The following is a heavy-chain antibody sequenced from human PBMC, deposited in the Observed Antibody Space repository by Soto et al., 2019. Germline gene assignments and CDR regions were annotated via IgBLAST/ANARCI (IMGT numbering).Heavy chain of an antibody. CDR2: ISGSGGST. V-gene: IGHV3-23*01. J-gene: IGHJ6*02. CDR1: GFSFSSYA. D-gene: IGHD3-22*01. CDR3: ATMGQITLIVNGMDV. Sequence: PGGSLRLSCAASGFSFSSYAMSWVRQAPGKGLEWVSAISGSGGSTYYANSAKGRFTISRDNSKNTLYLQMNSLRAADTTAYYFATMGQITLIVNGMDVWGQGTTVTVSS.